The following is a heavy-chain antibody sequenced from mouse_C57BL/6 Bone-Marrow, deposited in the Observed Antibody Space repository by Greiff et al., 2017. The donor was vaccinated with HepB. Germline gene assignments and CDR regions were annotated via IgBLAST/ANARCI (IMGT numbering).Heavy chain of an antibody. Sequence: EVQLQQSGAELVRPGASVKLSCTASGFNIKDDYMHWVKQRPEQGLEWIGWIDPENGDTEYASKFQGKATITADTSSNTAYLQLSSLTSEDTAVYYCTTYWVTTVVEDYWGQGTSVTVSS. CDR2: IDPENGDT. D-gene: IGHD1-1*01. J-gene: IGHJ4*01. CDR1: GFNIKDDY. V-gene: IGHV14-4*01. CDR3: TTYWVTTVVEDY.